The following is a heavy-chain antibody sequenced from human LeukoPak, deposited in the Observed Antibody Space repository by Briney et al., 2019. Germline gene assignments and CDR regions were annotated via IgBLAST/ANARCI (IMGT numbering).Heavy chain of an antibody. D-gene: IGHD4-23*01. CDR1: GFTFSNYA. V-gene: IGHV3-23*01. J-gene: IGHJ4*02. Sequence: GGSLRLSCAASGFTFSNYAMTWVRQAPGKGLEWVAVISGTSGSTYYADSVKGRFSISRDNSKNTVYLQMNSLRAEDTAVYYCAKCGKAVYFDSWGQGILVTVSS. CDR2: ISGTSGST. CDR3: AKCGKAVYFDS.